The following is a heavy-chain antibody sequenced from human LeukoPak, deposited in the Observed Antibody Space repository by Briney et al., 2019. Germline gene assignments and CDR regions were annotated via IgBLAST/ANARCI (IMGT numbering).Heavy chain of an antibody. CDR2: INHSGST. V-gene: IGHV4-34*01. Sequence: PETLSLTCAVYGGSFSGYYWSWIRQPPGKGLEWIGEINHSGSTNYNPSLKSRVTISVDTSKNQFSLKLSSVTAADTAMYYCARRAYYDSSGYHASYWYFDLWGRGTLVTVSS. D-gene: IGHD3-22*01. CDR1: GGSFSGYY. CDR3: ARRAYYDSSGYHASYWYFDL. J-gene: IGHJ2*01.